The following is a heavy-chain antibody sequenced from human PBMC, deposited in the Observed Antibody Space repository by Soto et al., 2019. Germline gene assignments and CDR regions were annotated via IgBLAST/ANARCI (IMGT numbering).Heavy chain of an antibody. CDR1: GLSLTTGGRG. J-gene: IGHJ5*02. V-gene: IGHV2-5*01. Sequence: SGPTLVNPTQTLTLTCSFSGLSLTTGGRGVGWIRQPPGKALEWLALIYWNGDRRYSPSLKNRLTITKDTSKNQVVLTLTNMDPVDTATYYCAHRGYGNYPRDNWFDPWGQGTLVTVSS. D-gene: IGHD4-17*01. CDR2: IYWNGDR. CDR3: AHRGYGNYPRDNWFDP.